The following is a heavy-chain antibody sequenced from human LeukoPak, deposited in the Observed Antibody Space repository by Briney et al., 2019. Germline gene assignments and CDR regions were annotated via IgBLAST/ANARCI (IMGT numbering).Heavy chain of an antibody. Sequence: KPSETLSLTCTVSGYSISSNYYWGWIRQPPGKRLEWIGNIYHSGSTNYNPSLKSRVTISVDTSKNQFSLKLSSVTAADTAVYYCARATTSDYYDSSGFYADWGQGTLVTVSS. CDR3: ARATTSDYYDSSGFYAD. V-gene: IGHV4-38-2*02. CDR2: IYHSGST. J-gene: IGHJ4*02. D-gene: IGHD3-22*01. CDR1: GYSISSNYY.